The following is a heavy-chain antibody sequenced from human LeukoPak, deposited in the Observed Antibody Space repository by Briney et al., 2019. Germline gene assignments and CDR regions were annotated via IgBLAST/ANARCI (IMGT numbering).Heavy chain of an antibody. J-gene: IGHJ5*02. CDR3: VRDRCSSTSCHDSPNWFDP. V-gene: IGHV3-11*01. CDR2: ISSSGSTI. CDR1: GFTVSSNY. D-gene: IGHD2-2*01. Sequence: GSLRLSCAASGFTVSSNYMSWVRQAPGKGLEWVSYISSSGSTIYYADSVKGRFTISRDNAKNSLYLQMNSLRAEDTALYYCVRDRCSSTSCHDSPNWFDPWGQGTLVTVSS.